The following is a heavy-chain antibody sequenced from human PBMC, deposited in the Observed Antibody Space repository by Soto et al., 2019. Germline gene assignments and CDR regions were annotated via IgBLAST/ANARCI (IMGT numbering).Heavy chain of an antibody. V-gene: IGHV4-30-2*01. CDR3: ARGTGYDYGASDY. D-gene: IGHD5-12*01. CDR2: IYHSGST. J-gene: IGHJ4*02. CDR1: GGSISSGGYS. Sequence: SETLSLTCAVSGGSISSGGYSWSWIRQPPGKGLEWIGYIYHSGSTYYNPSLKSRVTISVDRSKNQFSLRSDDTAVYYCARGTGYDYGASDYWGQGTLVTVSS.